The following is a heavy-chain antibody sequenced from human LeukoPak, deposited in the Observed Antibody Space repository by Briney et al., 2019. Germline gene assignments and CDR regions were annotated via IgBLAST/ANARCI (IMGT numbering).Heavy chain of an antibody. D-gene: IGHD6-19*01. CDR2: INHSGST. J-gene: IGHJ4*02. V-gene: IGHV4-34*01. CDR3: ARLGSGWPFDY. CDR1: GFTFSSYT. Sequence: GSLRLSCAASGFTFSSYTMNWVRQAPGKGLEWIGEINHSGSTNYNPSLKSRVTISVDTSKNQFSLKLSSVTAADTAVYYCARLGSGWPFDYWGQGTLVTVSS.